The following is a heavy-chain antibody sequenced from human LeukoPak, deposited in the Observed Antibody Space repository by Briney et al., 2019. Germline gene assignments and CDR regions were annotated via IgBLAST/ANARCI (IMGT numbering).Heavy chain of an antibody. CDR3: ARGDSGYDLGGLVRH. Sequence: PGGSLRLSCAASGFTFSSNAMTWVRQAPGKGLEWVSSISSSSSYIYYADSVKGRFTISRDNAKNSLYLQMNSLRAEDTAVYYCARGDSGYDLGGLVRHWGQGTLVTVSS. CDR1: GFTFSSNA. J-gene: IGHJ4*02. V-gene: IGHV3-21*01. CDR2: ISSSSSYI. D-gene: IGHD5-12*01.